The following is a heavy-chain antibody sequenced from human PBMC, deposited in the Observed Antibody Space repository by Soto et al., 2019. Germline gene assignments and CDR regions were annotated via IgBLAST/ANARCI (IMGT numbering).Heavy chain of an antibody. CDR2: INHSGNT. CDR1: GGSLSGDFF. J-gene: IGHJ4*02. D-gene: IGHD1-26*01. CDR3: ARGTGVDGSHYLDS. V-gene: IGHV4-30-4*01. Sequence: SETLSLTCTVSGGSLSGDFFWTWIRQPPGKGLEWIGFINHSGNTYYNPSLKSRVMISDDTSKNQFSLKLSSVTAADTAVFYCARGTGVDGSHYLDSWGQGTLVTVSS.